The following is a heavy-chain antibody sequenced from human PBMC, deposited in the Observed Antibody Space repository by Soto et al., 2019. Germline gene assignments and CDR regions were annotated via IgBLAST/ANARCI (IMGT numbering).Heavy chain of an antibody. J-gene: IGHJ4*02. CDR1: GGSLSGYY. D-gene: IGHD5-12*01. V-gene: IGHV4-34*01. CDR2: IKDGGST. CDR3: ARGQEGVVATH. Sequence: QVQLQQWGAGLLKPSETLSLNCAVNGGSLSGYYWSWIRKPPGKGLEWIGEIKDGGSTNYSPSLRGRATISSDPSNNQFSLRLNSVPAADTGVYYCARGQEGVVATHWDQGALVTVSS.